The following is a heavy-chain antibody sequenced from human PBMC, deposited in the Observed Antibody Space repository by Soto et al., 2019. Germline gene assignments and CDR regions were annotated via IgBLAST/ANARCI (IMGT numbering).Heavy chain of an antibody. D-gene: IGHD2-2*01. V-gene: IGHV3-23*01. CDR1: GFTFSSYA. CDR3: ATGVLGYCSSTSCYEEKWYYFDY. J-gene: IGHJ4*02. CDR2: ISGSGGST. Sequence: PGGSLRLSCAASGFTFSSYAMSWVRQAPGKGLEWVSAISGSGGSTYYADSVKGRFTISRDNSKNTLYLQMNSLRAEDTAVYYCATGVLGYCSSTSCYEEKWYYFDYWGQGTLVTVSS.